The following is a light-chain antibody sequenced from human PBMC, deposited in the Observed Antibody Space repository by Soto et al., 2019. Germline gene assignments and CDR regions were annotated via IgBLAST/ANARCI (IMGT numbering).Light chain of an antibody. V-gene: IGLV2-8*01. CDR3: SSYTSSNTPYG. J-gene: IGLJ1*01. CDR1: SSDVGGYNY. CDR2: EVN. Sequence: QSVLTQPPSASGSPGQSVTISCTGTSSDVGGYNYVSWFQQHPGKAPKLIIHEVNQRPSGVPDRFSGSKSGNTASLTVSGLQAEDEGTYYGSSYTSSNTPYGCGTGTKGTVL.